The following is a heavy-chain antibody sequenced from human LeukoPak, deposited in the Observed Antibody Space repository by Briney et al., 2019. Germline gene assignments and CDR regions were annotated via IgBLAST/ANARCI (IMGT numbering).Heavy chain of an antibody. D-gene: IGHD1-26*01. CDR1: KFTFSSYW. V-gene: IGHV3-7*01. CDR3: ARDSGFFDY. CDR2: IKQDGSEK. Sequence: GGSLRLSCAASKFTFSSYWMSWVRQAPGKGLEWVANIKQDGSEKYYVDSVKGRFTISRDNAKNSLYLQMNSLRAEDTAVYYCARDSGFFDYWGQGTLVTVSS. J-gene: IGHJ4*02.